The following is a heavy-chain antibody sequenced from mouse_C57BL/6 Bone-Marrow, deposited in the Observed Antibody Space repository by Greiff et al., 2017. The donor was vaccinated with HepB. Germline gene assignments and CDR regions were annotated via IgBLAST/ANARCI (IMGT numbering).Heavy chain of an antibody. CDR3: ARYYYGSSYWYFDV. J-gene: IGHJ1*03. CDR2: IYPGDGDT. V-gene: IGHV1-82*01. CDR1: GYAFSSSW. Sequence: QVQLQQSGPELVKPGDSVKISCKASGYAFSSSWMNWVKQRPGKGLEWIGRIYPGDGDTNYNGKFKGKATLTADKSSSTAYMQLSSLTSEDSAVYFCARYYYGSSYWYFDVWGTGTTVTVSA. D-gene: IGHD1-1*01.